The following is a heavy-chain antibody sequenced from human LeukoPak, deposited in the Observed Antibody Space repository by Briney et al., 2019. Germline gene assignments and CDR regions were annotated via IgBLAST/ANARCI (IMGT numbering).Heavy chain of an antibody. J-gene: IGHJ4*02. CDR1: GLTFSSYG. Sequence: GGSLRLSCAASGLTFSSYGMSWVRQAPGKGLEWVSAISGSGGSTYYADSVKGRFTISRDNSKNTLYLQMNSLRAEDTAVYYCAEVGYSSGWYQVSWGQGTLVTVSS. CDR2: ISGSGGST. V-gene: IGHV3-23*01. D-gene: IGHD6-19*01. CDR3: AEVGYSSGWYQVS.